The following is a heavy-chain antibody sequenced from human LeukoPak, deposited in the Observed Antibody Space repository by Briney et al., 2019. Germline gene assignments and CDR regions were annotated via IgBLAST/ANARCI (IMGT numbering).Heavy chain of an antibody. CDR3: ARNSGYSYGYPIDY. CDR2: IYYSGST. D-gene: IGHD5-18*01. CDR1: GGSISSYY. Sequence: SETLSLTCTVSGGSISSYYWSWIRQPPGKGLEWIGYIYYSGSTSYNPSLKSRVTISVDTSKNQFSLKLSSVTAADTAVYYCARNSGYSYGYPIDYWGQGTVVTVSS. J-gene: IGHJ4*02. V-gene: IGHV4-59*01.